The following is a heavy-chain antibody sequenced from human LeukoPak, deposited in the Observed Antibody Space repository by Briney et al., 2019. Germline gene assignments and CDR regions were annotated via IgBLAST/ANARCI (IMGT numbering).Heavy chain of an antibody. Sequence: PGGSLRLSCVVSGFTFNNYVMTWVRQAPGKELEWVSSISDTGDATYFADAVKGRFTISRDNSKNTLYLQMNSLRAEDTATYYCARRLTSRAFDYWGQGTLVTVSS. CDR1: GFTFNNYV. V-gene: IGHV3-23*01. CDR3: ARRLTSRAFDY. J-gene: IGHJ4*02. CDR2: ISDTGDAT.